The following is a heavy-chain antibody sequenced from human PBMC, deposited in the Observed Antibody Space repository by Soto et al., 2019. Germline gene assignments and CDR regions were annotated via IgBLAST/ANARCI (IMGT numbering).Heavy chain of an antibody. D-gene: IGHD5-18*01. CDR3: ARELVDTAMAPFDY. CDR1: GGTFSSYA. CDR2: IIPIFGTA. Sequence: QVQLVQSGAEVKKPGSSVKVSCKASGGTFSSYAISWVRQAPGQGLECMGGIIPIFGTANYAQKFQGRVTISAAQFTSRDYMELSRLRFEDTAVYYCARELVDTAMAPFDYWGQGNLVTVSS. J-gene: IGHJ4*02. V-gene: IGHV1-69*01.